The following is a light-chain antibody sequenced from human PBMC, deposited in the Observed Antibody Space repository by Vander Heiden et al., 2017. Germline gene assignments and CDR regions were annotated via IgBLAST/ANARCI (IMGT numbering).Light chain of an antibody. Sequence: DIQMTQSPSSMSASVGDRVTITCRASQSISSYLNWYQQKPGKAPKLLIYAASSLQSWVPSRFSGSVSGTDFTLTISSLKPEDFATYYCQQSYSTPFTFGPGTKVDSK. CDR1: QSISSY. V-gene: IGKV1-39*01. J-gene: IGKJ3*01. CDR2: AAS. CDR3: QQSYSTPFT.